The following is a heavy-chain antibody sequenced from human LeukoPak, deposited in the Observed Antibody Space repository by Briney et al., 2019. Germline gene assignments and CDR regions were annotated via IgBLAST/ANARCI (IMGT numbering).Heavy chain of an antibody. CDR1: GFTFNTYT. Sequence: GGSLRLSCAASGFTFNTYTMNWVLQAPGKGLEWLSSISSGTSYIYYADSVKGRFTISRDNAKNSLYLQMNSLRAEDTAVYYCARDGLVVVPAAYMGEDAFDIWGQGTMVTVSS. J-gene: IGHJ3*02. CDR2: ISSGTSYI. V-gene: IGHV3-21*01. CDR3: ARDGLVVVPAAYMGEDAFDI. D-gene: IGHD2-2*01.